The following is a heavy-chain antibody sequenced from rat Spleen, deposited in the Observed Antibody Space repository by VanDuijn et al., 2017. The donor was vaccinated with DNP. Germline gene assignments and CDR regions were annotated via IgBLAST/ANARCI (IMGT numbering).Heavy chain of an antibody. Sequence: EVLLQESGPGLVKPSQSLSLTCSVTFYSITSSNKWNWIRKFPENKMEWMAYISYSGSPCYNPSLKRRIFITRYTSTNQSFLQLNSITTEDTATYYCARSSFITYGEWLPFDYWGQDVVVTVSS. CDR1: FYSITSSNK. D-gene: IGHD1-11*01. V-gene: IGHV3-1*01. CDR3: ARSSFITYGEWLPFDY. CDR2: ISYSGSP. J-gene: IGHJ2*01.